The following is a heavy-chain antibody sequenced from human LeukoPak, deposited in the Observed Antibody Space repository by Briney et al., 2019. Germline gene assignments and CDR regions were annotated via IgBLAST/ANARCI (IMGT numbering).Heavy chain of an antibody. CDR3: ARVVTKQDAFDI. CDR1: GGSISSSNW. V-gene: IGHV4-4*02. Sequence: SETLSLTCAVSGGSISSSNWWSWVRQPPGKGLKWIGEIYHSGSTNYNPSLKSRVTISVDKSKNQFSLKLSSVTAADTAVYYCARVVTKQDAFDIWGQGTMVTVSS. D-gene: IGHD4-23*01. CDR2: IYHSGST. J-gene: IGHJ3*02.